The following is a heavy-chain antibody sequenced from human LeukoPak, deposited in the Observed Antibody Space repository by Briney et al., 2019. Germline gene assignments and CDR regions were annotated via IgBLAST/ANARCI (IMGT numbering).Heavy chain of an antibody. CDR2: ISSSSSYI. CDR1: GFTFSSYS. D-gene: IGHD6-13*01. J-gene: IGHJ4*02. CDR3: ARDSRAADFDY. Sequence: RGSLRLSCAASGFTFSSYSMNWVRQAPGKGLEWVSSISSSSSYIYYADSVKGRFTISRDNAKNSLYLQMNSLRAEDTAVYYCARDSRAADFDYWGQGTLVTVSS. V-gene: IGHV3-21*01.